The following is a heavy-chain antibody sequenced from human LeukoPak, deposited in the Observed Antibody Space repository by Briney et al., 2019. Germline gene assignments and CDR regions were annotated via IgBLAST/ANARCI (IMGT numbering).Heavy chain of an antibody. CDR2: INWNGGST. Sequence: GGSLRLSCAASGFTFDDYGMSWVRQAPGKGLEWVSGINWNGGSTGYADSVKGRFTISRDNAKNSLYLQMNSLRAEDTALYYCARGYCSSGSCYSPAFDYWGQGTLVTVSS. CDR3: ARGYCSSGSCYSPAFDY. D-gene: IGHD2-15*01. V-gene: IGHV3-20*04. J-gene: IGHJ4*02. CDR1: GFTFDDYG.